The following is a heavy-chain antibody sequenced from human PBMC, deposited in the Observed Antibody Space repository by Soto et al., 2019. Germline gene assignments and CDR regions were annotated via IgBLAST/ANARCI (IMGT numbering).Heavy chain of an antibody. CDR2: ISPYNGDT. D-gene: IGHD3-10*01. Sequence: ASVKVSCKASGYTFTSYGISWVRQAPGQGLEWVGWISPYNGDTNYAQKLQGRVTMTTDTFTSTAYMELRSLISDDTAVYYCAREINLGRGVGITTTLSIDVWGQAVRVALSS. CDR3: AREINLGRGVGITTTLSIDV. CDR1: GYTFTSYG. J-gene: IGHJ6*02. V-gene: IGHV1-18*01.